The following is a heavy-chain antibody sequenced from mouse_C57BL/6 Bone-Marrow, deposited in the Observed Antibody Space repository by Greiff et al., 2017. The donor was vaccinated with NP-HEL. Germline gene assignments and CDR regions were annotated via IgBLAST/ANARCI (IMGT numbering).Heavy chain of an antibody. CDR2: IDPSDSYT. D-gene: IGHD4-1*01. Sequence: QVQLQQPGAELVKPGASVKLSCKASGYTFTSYWMQWVKQRPGQGLEWIGEIDPSDSYTNSNQKFKGKATLTVDTSSSTAYRQLSSLTSEDSAVYYCARTGYYAMDYWGQGTSVTVSS. J-gene: IGHJ4*01. V-gene: IGHV1-50*01. CDR3: ARTGYYAMDY. CDR1: GYTFTSYW.